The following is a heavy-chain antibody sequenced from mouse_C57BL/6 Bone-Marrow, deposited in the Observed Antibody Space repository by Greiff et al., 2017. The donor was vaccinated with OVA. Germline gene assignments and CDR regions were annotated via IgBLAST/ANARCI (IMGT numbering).Heavy chain of an antibody. V-gene: IGHV1-18*01. CDR2: INPNNGGT. CDR1: GYSFTDYN. Sequence: VQLQQSGPELVKPGASVKIPCKASGYSFTDYNMDWVKQSHGKSLEWIGEINPNNGGTIYNQKFKGKATLTVDKSSSTAYMELRSLTSEDTAVYYCARSYYEYDEYAMDYWGQGTSVTVSS. J-gene: IGHJ4*01. D-gene: IGHD2-4*01. CDR3: ARSYYEYDEYAMDY.